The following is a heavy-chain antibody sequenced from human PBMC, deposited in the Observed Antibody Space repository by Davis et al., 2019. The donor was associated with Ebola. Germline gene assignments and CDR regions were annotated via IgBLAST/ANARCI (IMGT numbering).Heavy chain of an antibody. CDR2: ISYDGSNK. Sequence: GGSLRLSCAASGFTFSSYGMHWVRQAPGKGLEWVAVISYDGSNKYYADSVKGRFTISRDNAKNSLYLQMNSLRDEDTAVYYCARSSIAARPGYYYGMDVWGQGTTVTVSS. J-gene: IGHJ6*02. CDR1: GFTFSSYG. CDR3: ARSSIAARPGYYYGMDV. D-gene: IGHD6-6*01. V-gene: IGHV3-30*03.